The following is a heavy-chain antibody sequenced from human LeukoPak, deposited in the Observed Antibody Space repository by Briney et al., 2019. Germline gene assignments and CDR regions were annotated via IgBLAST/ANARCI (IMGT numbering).Heavy chain of an antibody. CDR3: ARVRTIFGVVISPDALDI. V-gene: IGHV1-18*01. CDR1: GYTFSTYA. J-gene: IGHJ3*02. Sequence: ASVKVSCQASGYTFSTYAITWVRQAPGQGLEWMGWITADNSNTNYAQKLQGRVTMTKDPSTSTSYLELRSLIADDTAVYYCARVRTIFGVVISPDALDIWGQGTLVPVSS. D-gene: IGHD3-3*01. CDR2: ITADNSNT.